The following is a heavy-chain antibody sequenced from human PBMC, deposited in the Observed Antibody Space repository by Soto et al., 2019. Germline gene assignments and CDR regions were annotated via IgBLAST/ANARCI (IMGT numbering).Heavy chain of an antibody. V-gene: IGHV1-69*12. CDR2: IIPMFGIT. CDR3: ASDRGYGLVN. Sequence: QVQLVQSGAEVKKPGSSVKVSCNVSGGTLSSYGFNWVRQAPGQGLEWMGGIIPMFGITNHTQKFQDRITISADASTTTAYMELRSLGADDTDIYYCASDRGYGLVNWGQGNMHNDSS. J-gene: IGHJ4*02. D-gene: IGHD2-15*01. CDR1: GGTLSSYG.